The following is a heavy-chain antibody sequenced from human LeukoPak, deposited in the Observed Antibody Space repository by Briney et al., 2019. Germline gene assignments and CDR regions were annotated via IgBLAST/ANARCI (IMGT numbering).Heavy chain of an antibody. D-gene: IGHD3-10*01. V-gene: IGHV1-24*01. Sequence: ASVKVSCKVSGYTLTELSMHWVRQAPGKGLEWMGGFDPEDGETIYAQKFQGRVTMTEDTPTDTAYMELSSLRSEDTAVYYCATDRTYSYGSGSYMDYWGQGTLVTVSS. CDR1: GYTLTELS. CDR3: ATDRTYSYGSGSYMDY. J-gene: IGHJ4*02. CDR2: FDPEDGET.